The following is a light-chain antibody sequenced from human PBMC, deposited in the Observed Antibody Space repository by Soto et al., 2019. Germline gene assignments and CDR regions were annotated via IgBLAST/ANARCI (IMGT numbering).Light chain of an antibody. CDR1: QSVLYSSDNKNY. CDR3: QQYYSTPRT. V-gene: IGKV4-1*01. J-gene: IGKJ1*01. Sequence: DIVMTQSPDSLAVSLGERATINCKSSQSVLYSSDNKNYLAWYQQKSGQPPKLLIYWASTRESGVPDRFSGSGSGTDFTLTISSLQAEDVALYYCQQYYSTPRTFGQGTKVEI. CDR2: WAS.